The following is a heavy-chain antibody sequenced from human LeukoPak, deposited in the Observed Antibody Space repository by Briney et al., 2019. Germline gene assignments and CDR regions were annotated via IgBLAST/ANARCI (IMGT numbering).Heavy chain of an antibody. CDR1: GFTFSSYG. CDR2: IRYDGSNK. V-gene: IGHV3-30*02. Sequence: PGGSLRLSCAASGFTFSSYGMHWVRQAPGKGLEWVAFIRYDGSNKYYADSVKGRFTISRDNSKSTLYLQMNSLRAEDTAVYYCAKVRFTYDYVWGSYRHNWFDPWGQGTLVTVSS. D-gene: IGHD3-16*02. J-gene: IGHJ5*02. CDR3: AKVRFTYDYVWGSYRHNWFDP.